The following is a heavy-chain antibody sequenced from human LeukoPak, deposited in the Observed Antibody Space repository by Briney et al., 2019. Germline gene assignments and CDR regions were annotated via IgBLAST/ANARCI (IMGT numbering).Heavy chain of an antibody. D-gene: IGHD6-19*01. Sequence: GGSLRLSCAASGFTFSDYHMNWIRQAPGKGLEWVSYISPGGNTIYFADSVNGRFTLSRDSARNSLSLQMNSLTAEDTAVYYCAAGRDIAVAGPGGYFDYWGRGTLATVSS. J-gene: IGHJ4*02. CDR2: ISPGGNTI. CDR1: GFTFSDYH. CDR3: AAGRDIAVAGPGGYFDY. V-gene: IGHV3-11*01.